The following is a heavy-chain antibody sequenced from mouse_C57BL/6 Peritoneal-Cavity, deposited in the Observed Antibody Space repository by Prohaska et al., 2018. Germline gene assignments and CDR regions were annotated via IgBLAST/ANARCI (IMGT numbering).Heavy chain of an antibody. D-gene: IGHD1-2*01. Sequence: EVKLLQSGGGLVQPGGSLKLSCAASGIDFSRYWMSCVRRAPGKGLEWIGEINPDSSTINYAPSLKDKFIISRDNAKNTLYLQMSKVRSEDTALYYCARAITTAGFAYWGQGTLVTVSA. CDR3: ARAITTAGFAY. V-gene: IGHV4-1*01. J-gene: IGHJ3*01. CDR1: GIDFSRYW. CDR2: INPDSSTI.